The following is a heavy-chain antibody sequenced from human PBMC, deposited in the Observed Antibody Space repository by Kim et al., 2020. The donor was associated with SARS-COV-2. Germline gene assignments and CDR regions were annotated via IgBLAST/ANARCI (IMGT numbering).Heavy chain of an antibody. J-gene: IGHJ4*02. CDR1: GGTFSSYA. V-gene: IGHV1-69*13. CDR3: ARSVWFGESLGPYYFDY. D-gene: IGHD3-10*01. CDR2: IIPIFGTA. Sequence: SVKVSCKASGGTFSSYAISWVRQAPGQGLEWMGGIIPIFGTANYAQKFQGRVTITADESTSTAYMELSSLRSEDTAVYYCARSVWFGESLGPYYFDYWGQGTLVTVSS.